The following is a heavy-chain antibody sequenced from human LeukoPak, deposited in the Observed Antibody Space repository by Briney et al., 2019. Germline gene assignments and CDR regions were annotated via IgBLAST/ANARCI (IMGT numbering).Heavy chain of an antibody. CDR1: GYTFTSYG. J-gene: IGHJ4*02. D-gene: IGHD3-22*01. V-gene: IGHV1-18*01. CDR3: ARTPYYYGSSGYSQEFDY. CDR2: ISAYNGNT. Sequence: GASVKVSCKASGYTFTSYGISWVRQAPGQGLEWMGWISAYNGNTNYAQKLQGRVTMTTDTSTSTAYMELRSLRSDDTAVYYCARTPYYYGSSGYSQEFDYWGQGTLVTVSS.